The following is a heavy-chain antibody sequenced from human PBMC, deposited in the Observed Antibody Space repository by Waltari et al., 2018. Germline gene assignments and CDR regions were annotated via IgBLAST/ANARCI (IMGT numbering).Heavy chain of an antibody. D-gene: IGHD4-17*01. CDR3: ARAGDYGDIGY. J-gene: IGHJ4*02. CDR2: RWYDGSNK. V-gene: IGHV3-33*01. Sequence: QVQLVESGGGVVQPGRSLRLSCAASGFTFSSYGMPWARQAPGKGLEWVAVRWYDGSNKYYADSVKGRFTISRDNSKNTLYLQMNSLRAEDTAVYYCARAGDYGDIGYWGQGTLVTVSS. CDR1: GFTFSSYG.